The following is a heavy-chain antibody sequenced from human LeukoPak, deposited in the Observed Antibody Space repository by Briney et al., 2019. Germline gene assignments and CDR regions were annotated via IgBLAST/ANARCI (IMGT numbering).Heavy chain of an antibody. D-gene: IGHD2-21*01. CDR1: GFTFSSYS. Sequence: PGGSLRLSCAASGFTFSSYSMNWVRQAPGKGLEWVSSISSSSSYIYYADSVKGRFTISRDNSKNTLYLQMNSLRAEDTAVYYCAKDRRPVVVIAILGYWGQGTLVTVSS. CDR3: AKDRRPVVVIAILGY. CDR2: ISSSSSYI. J-gene: IGHJ4*02. V-gene: IGHV3-21*04.